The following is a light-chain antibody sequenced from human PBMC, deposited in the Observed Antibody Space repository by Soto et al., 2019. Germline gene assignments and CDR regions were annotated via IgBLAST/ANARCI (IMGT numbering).Light chain of an antibody. CDR3: QQRANWPPIT. V-gene: IGKV3-11*01. Sequence: ETVLTQSPATLSLSPGERATLSCRASQNIDGYLAWYQQKPGQAPRLLIYDASNRATGIPARFSGSGAGTDFTLTISSLEPEDFAVYYCQQRANWPPITFGQGTRLEIK. CDR2: DAS. CDR1: QNIDGY. J-gene: IGKJ5*01.